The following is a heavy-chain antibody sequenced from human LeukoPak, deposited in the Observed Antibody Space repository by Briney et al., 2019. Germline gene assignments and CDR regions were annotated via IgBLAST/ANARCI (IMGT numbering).Heavy chain of an antibody. J-gene: IGHJ4*02. Sequence: PSETLSLTCTVSGGSISSGGYYWSWMRQHPGKGLEWIGYIDYSGSTFYNPSLKSRVSISVDTSKNHLSLKLSSVTAADTAVYYCATWSFGSGRASDYWGQGTLVTVSS. CDR1: GGSISSGGYY. CDR3: ATWSFGSGRASDY. D-gene: IGHD2-15*01. V-gene: IGHV4-31*03. CDR2: IDYSGST.